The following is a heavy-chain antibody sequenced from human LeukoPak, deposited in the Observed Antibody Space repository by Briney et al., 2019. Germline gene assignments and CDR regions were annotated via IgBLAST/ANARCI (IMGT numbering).Heavy chain of an antibody. D-gene: IGHD4-17*01. CDR1: GFTFDDYA. CDR2: ISWNSGSI. V-gene: IGHV3-9*01. CDR3: AKDRYGDYPDALDY. Sequence: SGRSLRLSCAASGFTFDDYAMHCVRHAPGKGLEWVSGISWNSGSIGYADSVKGRFTISRDNAKNSLYLQMNSLRAEDTALYYCAKDRYGDYPDALDYWGQGALVTVSS. J-gene: IGHJ4*02.